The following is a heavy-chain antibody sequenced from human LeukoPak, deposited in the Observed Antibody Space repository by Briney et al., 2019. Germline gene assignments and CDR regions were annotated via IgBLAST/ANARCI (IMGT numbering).Heavy chain of an antibody. CDR1: GFTFNSYE. Sequence: PGGSLRLSCAASGFTFNSYEMNWVRQAPGKGLEWVSYISSSGSTMYYADSVRGRLTISRENAKNLLYLEVNSLRAEDTAVYYCARRYGSSTSCTLDYWGQGTLVIVSS. V-gene: IGHV3-48*03. CDR3: ARRYGSSTSCTLDY. D-gene: IGHD2-2*01. J-gene: IGHJ4*02. CDR2: ISSSGSTM.